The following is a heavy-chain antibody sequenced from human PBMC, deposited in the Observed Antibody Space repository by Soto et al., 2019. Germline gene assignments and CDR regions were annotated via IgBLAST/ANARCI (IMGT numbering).Heavy chain of an antibody. CDR3: ARVVVRSYYFDY. Sequence: GGSLRLSCAASGFTFSSYWMSWVRQAPGKGLEGVANIKQDGNEKYYVDSVKGRFTISRDNAKNSLYLQMNSLRAEDTAVYYCARVVVRSYYFDYWGQGTLVTVSS. CDR2: IKQDGNEK. D-gene: IGHD2-2*01. V-gene: IGHV3-7*04. CDR1: GFTFSSYW. J-gene: IGHJ4*02.